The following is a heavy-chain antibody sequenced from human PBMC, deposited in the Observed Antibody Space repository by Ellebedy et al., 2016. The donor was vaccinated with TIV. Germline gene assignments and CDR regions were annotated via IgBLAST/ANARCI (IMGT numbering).Heavy chain of an antibody. D-gene: IGHD1-26*01. CDR3: ARGHVGAAY. CDR1: GYTFSIYD. CDR2: MNPNSGKS. J-gene: IGHJ4*02. Sequence: AASVKVSCKASGYTFSIYDINWVRQDTGNGLEWMGWMNPNSGKSDYAQKFQGRVTMTANTYIRTAYMELSSLTSEDTAVYYCARGHVGAAYWGQGTLVTVSS. V-gene: IGHV1-8*01.